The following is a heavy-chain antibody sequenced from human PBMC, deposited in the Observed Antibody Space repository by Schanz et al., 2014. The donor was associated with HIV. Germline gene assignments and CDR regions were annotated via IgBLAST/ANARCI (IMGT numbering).Heavy chain of an antibody. CDR1: GGTFSSFG. J-gene: IGHJ4*02. D-gene: IGHD1-26*01. CDR2: IIPIFGTS. V-gene: IGHV1-69*01. CDR3: ARGRYSGSYYNY. Sequence: QVRLVQSGAEVKKPGSSVKVSCKASGGTFSSFGISWVRQAPGQGLEWMGGIIPIFGTSNYAQKFQGRVTITADESTSTAYMELSSLRSEDTAVYYCARGRYSGSYYNYWGQGTLVTVSS.